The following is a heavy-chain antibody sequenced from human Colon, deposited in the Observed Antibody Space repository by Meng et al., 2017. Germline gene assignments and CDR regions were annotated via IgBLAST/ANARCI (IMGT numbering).Heavy chain of an antibody. CDR1: GGSISGNY. CDR3: AKYDRPPYCFEY. J-gene: IGHJ4*02. V-gene: IGHV4-59*01. D-gene: IGHD2-15*01. Sequence: QEPGPGLVKPSETLSLTCTVSGGSISGNYWSWIRQSPGRGLEWIAYIYYTGSTNYNPSFKSRATISVDTSKNQFSLNLASVTAADTAVYYCAKYDRPPYCFEYWGQGTLVTVSS. CDR2: IYYTGST.